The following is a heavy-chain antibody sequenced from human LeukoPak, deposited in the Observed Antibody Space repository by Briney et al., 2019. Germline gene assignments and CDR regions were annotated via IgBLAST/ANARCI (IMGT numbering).Heavy chain of an antibody. Sequence: ASVKVSCKASGYTFTDYDINWVRQATGQGLEWMGWMNPYSGATGYEQKFQGRVAMTRTTSITTAYMELSSLTSDDTAVYFCARGRWIAVAGRGYHYYYIDVWGKGTTVTASS. CDR3: ARGRWIAVAGRGYHYYYIDV. J-gene: IGHJ6*03. CDR1: GYTFTDYD. CDR2: MNPYSGAT. D-gene: IGHD6-19*01. V-gene: IGHV1-8*01.